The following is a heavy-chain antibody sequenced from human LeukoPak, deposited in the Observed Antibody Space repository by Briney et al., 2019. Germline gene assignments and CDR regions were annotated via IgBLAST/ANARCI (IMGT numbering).Heavy chain of an antibody. Sequence: PSETLSLTCTVSGGSISSYYWSWIRQPPGKGLEWIGYIYYSGSTNYNPSLKSRVTISVDTSKNQLSLKLSSVTAADTAVYYCAKLRGGPDYYYYYYMDVWGKRTTVTVSS. CDR3: AKLRGGPDYYYYYYMDV. V-gene: IGHV4-59*01. D-gene: IGHD4-23*01. CDR2: IYYSGST. CDR1: GGSISSYY. J-gene: IGHJ6*03.